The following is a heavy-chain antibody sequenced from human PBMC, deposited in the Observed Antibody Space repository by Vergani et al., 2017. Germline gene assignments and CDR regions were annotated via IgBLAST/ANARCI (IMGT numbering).Heavy chain of an antibody. D-gene: IGHD5-12*01. J-gene: IGHJ4*02. CDR2: ISWNSGSI. V-gene: IGHV3-9*01. Sequence: EVQLVESGGGLVQPGRSLRLSCAASGFTFDDYAMHWVRQAPGKGLEWVSGISWNSGSIGYADSVKGRFTISRDNAKNSLYLQMNSLRAEDTALYYCAKGIVATIRGYFDYGGQGTLVTVSS. CDR3: AKGIVATIRGYFDY. CDR1: GFTFDDYA.